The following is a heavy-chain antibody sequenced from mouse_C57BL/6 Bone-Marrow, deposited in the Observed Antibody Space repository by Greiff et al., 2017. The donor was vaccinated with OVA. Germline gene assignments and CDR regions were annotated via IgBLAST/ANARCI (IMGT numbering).Heavy chain of an antibody. Sequence: QVHVKQSGPELVKPRASVKLSCKASGYTFTSYDINWVKQRPGQGLEWIGWIYPRYGSTKYNEKFKGKATLTVDTSSSTAYMELHSLTSEDSAVYFCARDYYGSSVAYWGQGTLVTVSA. CDR2: IYPRYGST. CDR1: GYTFTSYD. V-gene: IGHV1-85*01. CDR3: ARDYYGSSVAY. D-gene: IGHD1-1*01. J-gene: IGHJ3*01.